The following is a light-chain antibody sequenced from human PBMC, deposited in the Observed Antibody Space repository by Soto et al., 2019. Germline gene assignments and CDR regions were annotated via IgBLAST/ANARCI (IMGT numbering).Light chain of an antibody. CDR3: ISYTSKSTWV. CDR2: EVS. J-gene: IGLJ2*01. CDR1: SSDVGGYNY. V-gene: IGLV2-14*01. Sequence: QSVLTQPASVSGSPGQSITISCTGTSSDVGGYNYVSWFQQHPGLVPKLIIYEVSNRPSGVSNRFSGSKSVNTASLTISGLQSEDEADYYCISYTSKSTWVFGGGTKLTFL.